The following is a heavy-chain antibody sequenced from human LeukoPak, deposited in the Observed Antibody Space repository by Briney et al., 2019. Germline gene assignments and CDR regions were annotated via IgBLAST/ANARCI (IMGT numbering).Heavy chain of an antibody. Sequence: GVSLRLSCTASGFTFSDYYMSWIRQAPGKGLEWVSYITPSGTTKYADYVQGRFTISSDNANKSFYLQMNNLRAEDTAVYSCARYQQLVHDAFDIWGRGTMVTVSS. CDR1: GFTFSDYY. V-gene: IGHV3-11*01. D-gene: IGHD6-13*01. J-gene: IGHJ3*02. CDR3: ARYQQLVHDAFDI. CDR2: ITPSGTT.